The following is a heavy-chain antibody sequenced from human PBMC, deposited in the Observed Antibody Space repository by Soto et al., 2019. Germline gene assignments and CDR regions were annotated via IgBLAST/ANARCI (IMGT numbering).Heavy chain of an antibody. CDR1: GYTFTSYG. J-gene: IGHJ4*02. CDR2: FDPEDGET. Sequence: GASVKVSCKASGYTFTSYGISWVRQAPGQGLEWMGGFDPEDGETIYAQKFQGRVTMTEDTSTDTAYMELSSLRSEDTAVYYCATFAVLRYFDWLTNFDYWGQGTLVTVSS. CDR3: ATFAVLRYFDWLTNFDY. V-gene: IGHV1-24*01. D-gene: IGHD3-9*01.